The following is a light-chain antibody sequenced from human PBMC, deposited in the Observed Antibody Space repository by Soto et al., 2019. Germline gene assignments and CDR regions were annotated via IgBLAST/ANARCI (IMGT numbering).Light chain of an antibody. CDR2: EVS. CDR1: SSDVGSYNL. V-gene: IGLV2-23*02. J-gene: IGLJ1*01. Sequence: CTGTSSDVGSYNLVSWYQQHPGKAPKLMIYEVSKRPSGVSNRFSGSKSGNTASLTISGLQAEDEADYYCCSYAGSSTSFGTGTKVTVL. CDR3: CSYAGSSTS.